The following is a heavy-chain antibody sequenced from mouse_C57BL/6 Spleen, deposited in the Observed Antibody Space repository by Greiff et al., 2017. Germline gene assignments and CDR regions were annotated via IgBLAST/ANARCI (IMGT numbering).Heavy chain of an antibody. V-gene: IGHV1-63*01. CDR1: GYTFTNYW. CDR2: IYPGGGYT. D-gene: IGHD1-1*01. CDR3: ARDGSSFDY. Sequence: QVQLQQSGAELVRPGTSVTMSCKASGYTFTNYWIGWAKQSPGHGLEWIGDIYPGGGYTNFHEKFKGKATLTADKSSSPAYMQFSSLTSEDSAIYYCARDGSSFDYWGQGTTLTVSS. J-gene: IGHJ2*01.